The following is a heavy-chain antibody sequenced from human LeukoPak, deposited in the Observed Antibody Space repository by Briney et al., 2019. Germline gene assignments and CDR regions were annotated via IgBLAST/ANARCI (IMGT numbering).Heavy chain of an antibody. Sequence: GESLKISCKGSGYSFTTCWIGWVRQMPGKGLEWMGIIYPGDSDTRYSPSFQGQVTISADKSINTAYLQWSSLKASDTAMYYCARLRHCSVGTCYSDYWGQGTLVTVSS. D-gene: IGHD2-15*01. CDR3: ARLRHCSVGTCYSDY. CDR1: GYSFTTCW. CDR2: IYPGDSDT. V-gene: IGHV5-51*01. J-gene: IGHJ4*02.